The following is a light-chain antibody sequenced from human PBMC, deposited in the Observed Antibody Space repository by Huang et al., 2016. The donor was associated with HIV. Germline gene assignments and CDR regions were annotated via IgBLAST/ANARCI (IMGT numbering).Light chain of an antibody. Sequence: EIVLTQSPGTLSLSPGERATLSCRASQSVSSSYLAWYQQKPGQAPRLLIYGAASRATGIPYRFSGSGSGTDFTLTISRLEPEDFAVYYCQQYGSLTFGQGTRLEIK. CDR3: QQYGSLT. CDR1: QSVSSSY. CDR2: GAA. V-gene: IGKV3-20*01. J-gene: IGKJ5*01.